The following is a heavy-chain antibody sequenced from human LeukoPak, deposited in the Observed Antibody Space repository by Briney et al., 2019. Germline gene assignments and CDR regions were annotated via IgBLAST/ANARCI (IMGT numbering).Heavy chain of an antibody. CDR2: ISAYNRNT. Sequence: ASVKVSFKASGYTFTIYAINWVRQAPGQGLEWMGWISAYNRNTNYARKLQGRVTMTTDTSTSTAYMELRSLRSDDTAVYYCAREGDRDDYNYYTDVWGKGTTVTVSS. CDR3: AREGDRDDYNYYTDV. CDR1: GYTFTIYA. V-gene: IGHV1-18*01. D-gene: IGHD3-16*01. J-gene: IGHJ6*03.